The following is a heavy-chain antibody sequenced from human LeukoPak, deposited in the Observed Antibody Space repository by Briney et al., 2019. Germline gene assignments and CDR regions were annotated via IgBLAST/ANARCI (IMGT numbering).Heavy chain of an antibody. Sequence: GGSLRLSCAASGFTFSSYSRNWVRQAPGKGLEWVSYISSSSSTIYYADSVKGRFTISRDNAKNSLYLQMNSLGAEDTAVYYCARDEEYSSSSGDYWGQGTLVTVSS. CDR3: ARDEEYSSSSGDY. D-gene: IGHD6-6*01. J-gene: IGHJ4*02. CDR1: GFTFSSYS. CDR2: ISSSSSTI. V-gene: IGHV3-48*01.